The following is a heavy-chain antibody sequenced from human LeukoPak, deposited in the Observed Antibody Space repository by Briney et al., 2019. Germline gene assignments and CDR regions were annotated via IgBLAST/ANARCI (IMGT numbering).Heavy chain of an antibody. CDR3: ARGTPKDIVVVPAAADFFDY. D-gene: IGHD2-2*01. V-gene: IGHV4-34*01. Sequence: SETLSLTCAVYGGSFSGYYWSWIRQPPGKGLEWIGEINHSGSTNYNPSLKSRVTISVDTSKNQFSLKLSSVTAADTAVYYCARGTPKDIVVVPAAADFFDYWGQGTLVTVSS. J-gene: IGHJ4*02. CDR2: INHSGST. CDR1: GGSFSGYY.